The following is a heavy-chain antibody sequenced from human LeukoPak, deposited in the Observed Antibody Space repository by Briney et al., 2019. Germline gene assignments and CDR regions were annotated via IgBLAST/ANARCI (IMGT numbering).Heavy chain of an antibody. CDR2: IHTDGST. CDR3: ARSSGTSYSYYYFAMDV. Sequence: GGSLRLSCAASELTVNINDINWVRQAPGKGLEWVSIIHTDGSTYYADTVKGRFTISRNNSKDNLYLQMNSLRAEETAVYFCARSSGTSYSYYYFAMDVWGQGTTVTVAS. J-gene: IGHJ6*02. V-gene: IGHV3-66*01. D-gene: IGHD3-10*01. CDR1: ELTVNIND.